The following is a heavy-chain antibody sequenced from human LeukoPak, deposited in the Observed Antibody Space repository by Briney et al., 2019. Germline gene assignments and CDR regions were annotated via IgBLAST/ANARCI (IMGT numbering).Heavy chain of an antibody. CDR2: INHSGST. V-gene: IGHV4-34*01. D-gene: IGHD2-2*01. Sequence: PSETLSLTCAVYGGSFSGYYWSWIRQPPGKGLEWIGEINHSGSTNYNPSLKSRVTISVDTSKNQFSLKLSSVTAADTAAYYCARGRPTHAYCSSTSCYRKQGYYFDYWGQGTLVTVSS. CDR1: GGSFSGYY. CDR3: ARGRPTHAYCSSTSCYRKQGYYFDY. J-gene: IGHJ4*02.